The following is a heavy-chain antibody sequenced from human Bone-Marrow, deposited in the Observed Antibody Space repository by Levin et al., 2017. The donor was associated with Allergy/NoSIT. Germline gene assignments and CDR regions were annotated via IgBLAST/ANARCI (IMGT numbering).Heavy chain of an antibody. CDR2: IYYSGST. D-gene: IGHD3-10*01. Sequence: SCTVSGGSISSGDYYWSWIRQPPGKGLEWIGYIYYSGSTYYNPSPKSRVTISVDTSKNQFSLKLSSVTAADTAVYYCASDLISVSYYQKYGMDVWGQGTTVTVSS. V-gene: IGHV4-30-4*01. CDR3: ASDLISVSYYQKYGMDV. CDR1: GGSISSGDYY. J-gene: IGHJ6*02.